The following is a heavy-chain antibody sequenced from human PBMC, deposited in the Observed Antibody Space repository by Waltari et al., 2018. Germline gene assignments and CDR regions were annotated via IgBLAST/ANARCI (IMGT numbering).Heavy chain of an antibody. CDR1: GGPISSSSYY. CDR3: ARQGYSSSWYGAFDI. D-gene: IGHD6-13*01. Sequence: QLQLQESGPGLVKPSATLSLTCTVSGGPISSSSYYWGWIRQPPGKGLEWIGSIYYSGSTYYNPSLKSRVTISVDTSKNQFSLKLSSVTAADTAVYYCARQGYSSSWYGAFDIWGQGTMVTVSS. CDR2: IYYSGST. J-gene: IGHJ3*02. V-gene: IGHV4-39*01.